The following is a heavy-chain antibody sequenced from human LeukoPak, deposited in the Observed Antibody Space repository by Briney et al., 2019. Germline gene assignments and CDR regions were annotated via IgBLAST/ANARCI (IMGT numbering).Heavy chain of an antibody. J-gene: IGHJ4*02. Sequence: SETLSLTCAVYGGSFSGYYWSWIRQPPGKELEWIGEINHSGSTNYNPSLKSRVTISVDTSKNQFSLKLSSVTAADTAVYYCARQSIAAAFGYWGQGTLVTVSS. CDR1: GGSFSGYY. V-gene: IGHV4-34*01. CDR2: INHSGST. D-gene: IGHD6-13*01. CDR3: ARQSIAAAFGY.